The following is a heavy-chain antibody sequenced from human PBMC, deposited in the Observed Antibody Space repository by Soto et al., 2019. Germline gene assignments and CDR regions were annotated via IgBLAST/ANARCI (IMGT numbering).Heavy chain of an antibody. J-gene: IGHJ4*02. CDR3: ARTPVVLGDSKGFDY. CDR1: GYTFTSYA. D-gene: IGHD2-21*02. Sequence: EASVKVSCKASGYTFTSYAMHWVRQAPGQRLEWMGWINAGNGNTKYSQKFQGRVTITRDTSASTAYMELSSLRSEDTAVYYFARTPVVLGDSKGFDYWGQGTLVTVSS. V-gene: IGHV1-3*01. CDR2: INAGNGNT.